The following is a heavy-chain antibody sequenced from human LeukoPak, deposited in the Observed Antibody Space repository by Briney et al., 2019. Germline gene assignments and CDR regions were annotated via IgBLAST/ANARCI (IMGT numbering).Heavy chain of an antibody. CDR3: ARKASIRGGFH. D-gene: IGHD2-2*01. V-gene: IGHV4-34*01. CDR2: INHSGST. CDR1: GESFSGYY. J-gene: IGHJ4*02. Sequence: SETLSLTCAVYGESFSGYYWSWLRQPPGKGLEWIGEINHSGSTNYNPSLKSRITISVDTSKNQFSLKLISVTAADTAVYYCARKASIRGGFHWGQGTLVTVSS.